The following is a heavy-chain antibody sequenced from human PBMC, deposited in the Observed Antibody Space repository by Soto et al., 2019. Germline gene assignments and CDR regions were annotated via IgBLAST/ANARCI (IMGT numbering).Heavy chain of an antibody. CDR2: IYYSGST. D-gene: IGHD2-21*02. J-gene: IGHJ4*02. Sequence: PSETLSLTCTVSGDSISKGGYYWNWIRQRPGKGLEWIGYIYYSGSTYYNPSLKSRVTISIDTSVNQFFLMLTSVTAADTAVYYCARDLRLDSWGQGTLVTVSS. CDR1: GDSISKGGYY. CDR3: ARDLRLDS. V-gene: IGHV4-31*03.